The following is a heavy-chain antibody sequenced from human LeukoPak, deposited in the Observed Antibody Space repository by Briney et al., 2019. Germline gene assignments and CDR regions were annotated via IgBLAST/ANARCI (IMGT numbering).Heavy chain of an antibody. CDR3: ARAYYYDSSGYEYYYYYMDV. Sequence: SETLSLTCAVYGGSFSGYYWSWIRQPPGKGLEWIGEINHSGSTNYNPSLKSRVTISVDTSKNQFSLKLSSLTAADTAVYFCARAYYYDSSGYEYYYYYMDVWGKGTTVTVSS. V-gene: IGHV4-34*01. CDR2: INHSGST. CDR1: GGSFSGYY. J-gene: IGHJ6*03. D-gene: IGHD3-22*01.